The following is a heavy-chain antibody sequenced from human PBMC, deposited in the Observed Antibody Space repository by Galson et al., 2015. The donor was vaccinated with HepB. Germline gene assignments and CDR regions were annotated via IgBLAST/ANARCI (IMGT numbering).Heavy chain of an antibody. D-gene: IGHD3-10*01. V-gene: IGHV4-59*01. CDR1: GGSISGYY. J-gene: IGHJ3*02. CDR3: ARDYYGSGSSHDAFDI. CDR2: IYYTGRT. Sequence: ETLSLTCTVSGGSISGYYWSWIRQPPGKGLECIGFIYYTGRTNYNPSLKSRVTISVDTSKNQFSLRLSSVTAADTAVYYCARDYYGSGSSHDAFDIWGQGTMVTVSS.